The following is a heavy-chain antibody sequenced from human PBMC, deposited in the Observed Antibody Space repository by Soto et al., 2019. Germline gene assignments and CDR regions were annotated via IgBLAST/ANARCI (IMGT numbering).Heavy chain of an antibody. V-gene: IGHV3-23*01. J-gene: IGHJ4*02. Sequence: GGSLRLSCGASGFTFSSYAMAWVRQVPGKGLEWVSVISGSGGTTYYADSVKGRFTISRDNSKNTLYVQMNSLRVEDTALYFCAKVRESAASGHFDYWGPGTLVTVSS. CDR1: GFTFSSYA. CDR3: AKVRESAASGHFDY. CDR2: ISGSGGTT. D-gene: IGHD6-13*01.